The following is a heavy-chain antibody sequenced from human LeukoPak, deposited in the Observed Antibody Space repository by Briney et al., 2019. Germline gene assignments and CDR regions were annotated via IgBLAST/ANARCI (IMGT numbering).Heavy chain of an antibody. J-gene: IGHJ3*02. V-gene: IGHV3-23*01. D-gene: IGHD6-13*01. CDR2: ISGSGSG. CDR1: GSTFSSYD. Sequence: GGSLRLSCVASGSTFSSYDMNWVRQAPGKGLEWLSGISGSGSGYYADSMRGRFTISRDNSKNTLYLQMDSLRTEDTAVYYCAKRDPQQNAFDIWGQGTKVTVSS. CDR3: AKRDPQQNAFDI.